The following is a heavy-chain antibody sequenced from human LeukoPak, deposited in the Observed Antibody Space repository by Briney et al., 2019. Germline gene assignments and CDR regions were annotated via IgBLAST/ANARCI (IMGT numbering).Heavy chain of an antibody. D-gene: IGHD2-8*02. CDR3: ARGGSILVVYEDHFDY. CDR1: GFTFSSYS. J-gene: IGHJ4*02. CDR2: ISSSSSTI. Sequence: GGSLRLSCAASGFTFSSYSMNWVRPAPGKGLEWVSYISSSSSTIYYADSVKGRFTISRDNAKNSLYLQMNSLRDEDTAVYYCARGGSILVVYEDHFDYWGQGTLVTVSS. V-gene: IGHV3-48*02.